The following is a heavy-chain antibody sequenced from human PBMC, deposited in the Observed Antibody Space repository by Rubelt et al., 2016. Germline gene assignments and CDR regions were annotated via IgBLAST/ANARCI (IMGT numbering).Heavy chain of an antibody. V-gene: IGHV1-69*04. CDR3: ASHYSSGWYTFDY. CDR2: IIPILGIA. J-gene: IGHJ4*02. CDR1: GGTFSSYA. Sequence: QVQLVQSGAEVKKPGSSVKVSCKASGGTFSSYAISWVRQAPGQGLEWMGRIIPILGIANYVQKFQGRVKITADKSTSTAYMELSSLRSEDTAVYYCASHYSSGWYTFDYWGQGTLVTVSS. D-gene: IGHD6-19*01.